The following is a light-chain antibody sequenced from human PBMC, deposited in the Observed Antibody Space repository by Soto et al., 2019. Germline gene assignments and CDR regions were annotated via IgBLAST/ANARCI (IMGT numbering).Light chain of an antibody. V-gene: IGKV1D-13*01. CDR3: QQFNNYPLT. Sequence: AIQLTQSPSSLSASVGDRVTITCRASQAIRSALAWYQQRPGKTPKLLIYDASGLESGVPSRFRGSGSGTDFTLTISSLQPEDFQTYYCQQFNNYPLTVGGGTKVDIK. CDR2: DAS. J-gene: IGKJ4*01. CDR1: QAIRSA.